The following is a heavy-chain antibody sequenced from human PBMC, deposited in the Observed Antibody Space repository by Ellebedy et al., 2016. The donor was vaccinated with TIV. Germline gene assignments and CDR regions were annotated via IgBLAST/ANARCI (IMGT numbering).Heavy chain of an antibody. Sequence: ASVKVSXKASGYTFTSYYMHWVRQAPGQGLEWMGIINPSGGSTSYAQKFQGRVTMTRDTSTSTVYMELSSLRSEDTAVYYCARDETMVRGVIIIRSGTDYWGQGTLVTVSS. J-gene: IGHJ4*02. CDR1: GYTFTSYY. D-gene: IGHD3-10*01. CDR3: ARDETMVRGVIIIRSGTDY. V-gene: IGHV1-46*01. CDR2: INPSGGST.